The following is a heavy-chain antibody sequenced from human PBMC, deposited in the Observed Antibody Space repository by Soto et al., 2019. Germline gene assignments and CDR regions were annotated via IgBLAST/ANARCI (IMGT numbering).Heavy chain of an antibody. Sequence: QVQLQESGPGLVKPSQTLSLTCSVSGGSVSSGDYYWRWIRQHPGKGLEWMGYIYYSGSTYYNPSLKGRVTISVYTSKSQFSLKLGSVTASDTAVYYCARAPSYGGNSEEFDYWGQGTLVTVSS. CDR3: ARAPSYGGNSEEFDY. D-gene: IGHD4-17*01. CDR2: IYYSGST. CDR1: GGSVSSGDYY. V-gene: IGHV4-31*03. J-gene: IGHJ4*02.